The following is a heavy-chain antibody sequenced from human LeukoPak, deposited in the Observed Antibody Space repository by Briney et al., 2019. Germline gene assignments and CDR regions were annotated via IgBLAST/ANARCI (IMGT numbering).Heavy chain of an antibody. J-gene: IGHJ6*03. CDR2: VDHTGST. CDR1: DDSITMYY. Sequence: SDTLPLTCSVSDDSITMYYWTWIRQPPGKGLEWIGYVDHTGSTNFNPSLNGRVSISRDTTKNLFSLRLRSVTAADTAVYFCARGRVSSSTWYSTYYYYFYMDVWGKGTTVTVSS. CDR3: ARGRVSSSTWYSTYYYYFYMDV. D-gene: IGHD1-1*01. V-gene: IGHV4-59*07.